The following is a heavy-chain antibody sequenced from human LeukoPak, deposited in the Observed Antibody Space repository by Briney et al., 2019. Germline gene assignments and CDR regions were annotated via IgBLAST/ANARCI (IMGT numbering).Heavy chain of an antibody. V-gene: IGHV4-39*01. CDR2: IYYSGST. CDR1: GDSITSTPYY. CDR3: ARHLNSGGNSPLVY. D-gene: IGHD4-23*01. J-gene: IGHJ4*02. Sequence: SETLSLTCTVSGDSITSTPYYWGWIRQSPGKGLEWIGIIYYSGSTYYNPSLKSRVTMSVDTSKNQFSLKLNSVTAADTAVYLCARHLNSGGNSPLVYWGQGTLVTVSS.